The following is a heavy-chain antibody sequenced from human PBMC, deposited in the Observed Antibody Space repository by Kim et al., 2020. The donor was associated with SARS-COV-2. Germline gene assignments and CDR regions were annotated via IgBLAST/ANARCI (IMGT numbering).Heavy chain of an antibody. Sequence: GGSLRLSCAASGFTFSSYAMHWVRQAPGKGLEWVAVISYDGSNKYYADSVKGRFTISRDNSKNTLYLQMNSLRAEDTAVYYCAREPVRGVIFYYYYYGMDVWGQGTTVTVSS. CDR3: AREPVRGVIFYYYYYGMDV. J-gene: IGHJ6*02. D-gene: IGHD3-10*01. CDR1: GFTFSSYA. CDR2: ISYDGSNK. V-gene: IGHV3-30-3*01.